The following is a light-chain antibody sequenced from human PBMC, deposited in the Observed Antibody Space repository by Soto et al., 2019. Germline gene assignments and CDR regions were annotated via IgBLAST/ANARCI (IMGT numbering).Light chain of an antibody. J-gene: IGKJ1*01. V-gene: IGKV4-1*01. Sequence: DIVMTQSPDSLAVSLGERATINCKSSQSVLYSSNNENYLAWYQQKPGQPPKLLIYWASTRESGVPDRFSGSGSGTDFTLTISSLQAEDVAVYYCQQYYSTPHTFGQGTKVEIK. CDR1: QSVLYSSNNENY. CDR2: WAS. CDR3: QQYYSTPHT.